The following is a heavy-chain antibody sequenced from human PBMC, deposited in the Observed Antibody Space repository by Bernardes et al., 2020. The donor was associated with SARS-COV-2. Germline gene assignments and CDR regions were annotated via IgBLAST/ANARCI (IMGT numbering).Heavy chain of an antibody. CDR1: GFTFSGVW. V-gene: IGHV3-15*01. CDR2: IKSKRDGGSA. CDR3: TSTFYYDSSGDR. Sequence: GGALRRSCAAPGFTFSGVWMSWVPPAPGEGLGWLGRIKSKRDGGSADYAAPVEGRFTISRDDSKNTLYLQMSSLKTEDTAVYYCTSTFYYDSSGDRWGQGTLVTVSS. J-gene: IGHJ4*02. D-gene: IGHD3-22*01.